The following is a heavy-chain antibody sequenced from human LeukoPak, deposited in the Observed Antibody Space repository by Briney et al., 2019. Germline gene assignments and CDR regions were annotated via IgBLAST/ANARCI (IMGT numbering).Heavy chain of an antibody. CDR1: RYTFTSYD. D-gene: IGHD2-2*01. J-gene: IGHJ4*02. Sequence: ASVKVSCKASRYTFTSYDINWVRQATGQGLEWMGWMNPNSGNTGYAQKFQGRVTMTRNTSISTAYMELSSLRSEDTAVYYCARDLEHCRNIICSNSAYWGQGTLVTVSS. CDR2: MNPNSGNT. V-gene: IGHV1-8*01. CDR3: ARDLEHCRNIICSNSAY.